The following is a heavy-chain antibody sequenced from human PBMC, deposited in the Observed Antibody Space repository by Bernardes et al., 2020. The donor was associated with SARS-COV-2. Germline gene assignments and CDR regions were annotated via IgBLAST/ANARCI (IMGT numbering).Heavy chain of an antibody. CDR1: GYTFPSYG. D-gene: IGHD2-21*02. J-gene: IGHJ6*02. V-gene: IGHV1-18*01. CDR2: ISAYNGNT. CDR3: ARVNCGGDCYPYYYYGMDV. Sequence: ASVKVSCKASGYTFPSYGISWVRQAPGQGLEWMGWISAYNGNTNYAQKLQGRVTMTTDTSTSTAYMELRSLRSDDTAVYYCARVNCGGDCYPYYYYGMDVWGQGTTVTVSS.